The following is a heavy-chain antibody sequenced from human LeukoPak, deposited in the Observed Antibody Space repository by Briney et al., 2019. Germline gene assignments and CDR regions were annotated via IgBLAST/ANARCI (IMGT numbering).Heavy chain of an antibody. D-gene: IGHD2-21*02. V-gene: IGHV4-38-2*01. CDR2: IYHSGST. Sequence: SETLSLTCAVSGYSLSSGYYWGWIRQPPGKGLEWIGSIYHSGSTYYNPSLKSRVTISVDTSKNQFSLKLSSVTAADTAVYYCARAGVVVTAIPQYWGQGTLVTVSS. J-gene: IGHJ4*02. CDR1: GYSLSSGYY. CDR3: ARAGVVVTAIPQY.